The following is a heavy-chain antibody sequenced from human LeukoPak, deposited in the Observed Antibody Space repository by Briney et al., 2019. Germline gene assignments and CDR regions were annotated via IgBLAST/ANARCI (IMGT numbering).Heavy chain of an antibody. J-gene: IGHJ4*02. V-gene: IGHV5-51*01. D-gene: IGHD6-13*01. CDR1: GYSFTSYW. CDR2: IYPGDSDT. CDR3: ARFGGVTPGYSSSWDLDY. Sequence: GESLKISCKGSGYSFTSYWIGWVRQMPGKGLEWMGIIYPGDSDTRYSPSFQGQVTISADKSISTAYLQWSSLKASDTAMYYCARFGGVTPGYSSSWDLDYWGQGTLVTVSS.